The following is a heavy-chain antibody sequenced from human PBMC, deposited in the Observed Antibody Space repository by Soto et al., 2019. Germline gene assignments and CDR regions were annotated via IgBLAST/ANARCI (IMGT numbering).Heavy chain of an antibody. D-gene: IGHD2-21*02. J-gene: IGHJ4*02. V-gene: IGHV4-30-4*01. Sequence: SETLSLTCTVSGDSFSSDDYYWSWIRQPPGKGLEWIGYTSYRVDTYYSPSLKSRVTMSIDTSKNQFSLNVSSVTAADTAVYYCARVAGVAYCGGDCYHFDYWGQGTLVTVSS. CDR3: ARVAGVAYCGGDCYHFDY. CDR1: GDSFSSDDYY. CDR2: TSYRVDT.